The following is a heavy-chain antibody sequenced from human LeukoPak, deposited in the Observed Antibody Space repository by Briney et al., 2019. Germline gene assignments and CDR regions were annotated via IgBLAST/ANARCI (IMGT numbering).Heavy chain of an antibody. D-gene: IGHD6-19*01. J-gene: IGHJ4*02. CDR2: ISGSGGST. Sequence: PGGSLRLSCAASGFTFSSYAMSWVRQAPGKGLEWVSSISGSGGSTYYADSVKGRFTTSRDNSKNTLYLQMNSLRAEDTAVYYCAKDLNGIAVAGPHPFDYWGQGTLVTVSS. CDR1: GFTFSSYA. V-gene: IGHV3-23*01. CDR3: AKDLNGIAVAGPHPFDY.